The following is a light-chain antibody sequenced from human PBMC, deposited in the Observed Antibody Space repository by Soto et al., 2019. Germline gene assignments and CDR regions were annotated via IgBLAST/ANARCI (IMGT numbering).Light chain of an antibody. J-gene: IGLJ1*01. CDR2: DVS. CDR3: SSYTSSATLYV. CDR1: SSDIGNYTY. V-gene: IGLV2-14*01. Sequence: QSALTQPASVSGSPGQSISISCTGTSSDIGNYTYVSWYQQHPGKAPKLMIYDVSNRPSGVSNRFAASKSGNTASLTISGLQAEDEADYYCSSYTSSATLYVFGAGTKVTVL.